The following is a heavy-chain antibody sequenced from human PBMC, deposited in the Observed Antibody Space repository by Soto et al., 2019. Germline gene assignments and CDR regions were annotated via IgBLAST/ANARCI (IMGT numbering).Heavy chain of an antibody. J-gene: IGHJ5*02. V-gene: IGHV3-33*03. CDR1: GITISTYG. Sequence: QVQLVESGGGVVQPGRSLRLSCQASGITISTYGMHWVRQAPGKGLEWVAVIWFDGKNIYYADSVKGRFTISRDTSKNTLFLQMNSLRVDGAAVCYCAGAAGEGWFDPWGQGTVVTVSS. D-gene: IGHD6-25*01. CDR3: AGAAGEGWFDP. CDR2: IWFDGKNI.